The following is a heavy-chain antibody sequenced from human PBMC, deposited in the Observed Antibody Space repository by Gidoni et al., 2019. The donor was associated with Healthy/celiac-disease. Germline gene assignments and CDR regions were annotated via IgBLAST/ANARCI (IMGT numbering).Heavy chain of an antibody. J-gene: IGHJ6*02. CDR3: GLWFGELAKRYYYYYGMDV. CDR2: ISGSGGST. D-gene: IGHD3-10*01. V-gene: IGHV3-23*01. CDR1: GFTFSSYA. Sequence: EVQLLESGGGLVQPGGSLRLSCAASGFTFSSYAMSWVRQAPGKGLEWVSAISGSGGSTYYADSVKGRFTISRDNSKNTLYLQMNSLRAEDTAVYYCGLWFGELAKRYYYYYGMDVWGQGTTVTVSS.